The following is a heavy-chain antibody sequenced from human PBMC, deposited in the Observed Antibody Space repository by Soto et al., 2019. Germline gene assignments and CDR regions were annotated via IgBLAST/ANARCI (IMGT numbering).Heavy chain of an antibody. Sequence: EVQVLESGGGLVQPGGSLRLSCAASGFTFSTYAMNWVRQAPGKGPKWVSGISGSGGRTYYADSVKGRFTISRDNSKNMLYLQMNSLRAEDTAVYYCPKDYGEYSSSSGWFDPWGQGTLVTVSS. J-gene: IGHJ5*02. V-gene: IGHV3-23*01. CDR3: PKDYGEYSSSSGWFDP. CDR1: GFTFSTYA. CDR2: ISGSGGRT. D-gene: IGHD6-6*01.